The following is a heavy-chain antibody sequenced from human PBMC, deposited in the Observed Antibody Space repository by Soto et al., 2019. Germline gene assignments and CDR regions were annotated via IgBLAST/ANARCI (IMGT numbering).Heavy chain of an antibody. D-gene: IGHD2-15*01. V-gene: IGHV4-34*01. J-gene: IGHJ5*02. Sequence: SETLSLTCAVYGGSFSGYYWGWVRQPPGKGLEWIGEINHSGSTNYNPSLKSRVTISVDTSKNQFSLKLSSVTAADTAVYYCARATPVVAASWFDPWGQGTLVTVSS. CDR2: INHSGST. CDR3: ARATPVVAASWFDP. CDR1: GGSFSGYY.